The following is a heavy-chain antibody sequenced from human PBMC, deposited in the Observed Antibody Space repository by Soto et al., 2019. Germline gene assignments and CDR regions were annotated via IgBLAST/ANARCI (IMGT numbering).Heavy chain of an antibody. CDR1: GFTFSSYS. J-gene: IGHJ4*02. CDR2: ISSSCSTI. Sequence: GGSLRLSCAASGFTFSSYSMNWVRQAPGKGLEWDSYISSSCSTIYYADSVKGRFNISRDNAKNSLYLQINSLGAEATAVYYCARDRNGWGSEQGYWGQGTLVTVSS. V-gene: IGHV3-48*01. D-gene: IGHD3-16*01. CDR3: ARDRNGWGSEQGY.